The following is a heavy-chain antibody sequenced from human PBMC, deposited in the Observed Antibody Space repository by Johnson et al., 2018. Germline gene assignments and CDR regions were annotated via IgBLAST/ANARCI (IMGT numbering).Heavy chain of an antibody. D-gene: IGHD3-10*01. CDR2: IIPMSGTA. V-gene: IGHV1-69*01. CDR1: GGTFNTHA. Sequence: QVQLVQSGAEVQEPGSSMKVSCKASGGTFNTHAINWVRQAPGQGLEWLGGIIPMSGTAHYAQSFQGRITITAAESTNTVYMELSSLRSEDTAVYYCATGAISGVIYREFFQHWGQGNLGTVSS. CDR3: ATGAISGVIYREFFQH. J-gene: IGHJ1*01.